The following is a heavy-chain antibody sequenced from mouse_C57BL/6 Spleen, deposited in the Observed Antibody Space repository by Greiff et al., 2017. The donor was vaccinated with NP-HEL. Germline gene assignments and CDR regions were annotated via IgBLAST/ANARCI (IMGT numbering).Heavy chain of an antibody. Sequence: VQLQQPGAELVKPGASVKLSCKASGYTFTSYWMHWVKQRPGQGLEWIGMIHPNSGSTNYNEKFKSKATLTVDKSSSTAYMQLSSLTSEDSAVYYCARNPYYSNSWFAYWGQGTLVTVSA. D-gene: IGHD2-5*01. J-gene: IGHJ3*01. V-gene: IGHV1-64*01. CDR3: ARNPYYSNSWFAY. CDR1: GYTFTSYW. CDR2: IHPNSGST.